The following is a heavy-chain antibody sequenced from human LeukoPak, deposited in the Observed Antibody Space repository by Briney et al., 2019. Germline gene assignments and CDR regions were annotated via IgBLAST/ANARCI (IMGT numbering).Heavy chain of an antibody. V-gene: IGHV3-11*01. CDR1: GFTFSDSY. Sequence: GGSLRLSCAGSGFTFSDSYMSWIRQAPGKGLEWVSYISDSGTSIYYAESVKGRFTISRDNAKNSLYLQMNSVRAEDTAVYYCARRFRYHDAWISYYHFDYWGQRTLVTVSS. J-gene: IGHJ4*02. CDR3: ARRFRYHDAWISYYHFDY. CDR2: ISDSGTSI. D-gene: IGHD3-3*01.